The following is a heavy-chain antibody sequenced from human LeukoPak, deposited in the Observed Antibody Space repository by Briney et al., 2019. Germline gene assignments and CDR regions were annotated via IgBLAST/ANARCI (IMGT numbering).Heavy chain of an antibody. CDR3: ARRGFSRRRDSSGYLFFDY. Sequence: GESLKISCKGSGYSFTSYWIGWVRQMPGKGLEWMGIIYPGDSDTRYSPSFQGQVTISADKSISTAYLQWSSLKASDTAMYYCARRGFSRRRDSSGYLFFDYWGQGTLVTVSS. J-gene: IGHJ4*02. CDR1: GYSFTSYW. D-gene: IGHD3-22*01. CDR2: IYPGDSDT. V-gene: IGHV5-51*01.